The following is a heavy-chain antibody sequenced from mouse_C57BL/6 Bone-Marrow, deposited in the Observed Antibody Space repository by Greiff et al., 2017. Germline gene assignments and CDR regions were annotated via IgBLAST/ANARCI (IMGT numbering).Heavy chain of an antibody. D-gene: IGHD1-1*01. CDR1: GFTFSSYA. J-gene: IGHJ4*01. Sequence: EVHLVESGGGLVKPGGSLKLSCAASGFTFSSYAMSWVRQTPEKRLEWVATISDGGSYTYYPDNVKGRFTISRDNAKNNLYLQMSHLKSEDTAMYYCARDRDYYGSSYVYAMDYWGQGTSVTVSA. V-gene: IGHV5-4*01. CDR3: ARDRDYYGSSYVYAMDY. CDR2: ISDGGSYT.